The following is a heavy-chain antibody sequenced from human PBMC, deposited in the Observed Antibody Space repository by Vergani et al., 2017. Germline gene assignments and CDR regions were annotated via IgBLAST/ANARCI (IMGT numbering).Heavy chain of an antibody. V-gene: IGHV3-11*01. J-gene: IGHJ5*02. CDR1: GFTFSDYY. Sequence: QVQLVESGGGLVKPGGSLRLSCAASGFTFSDYYMNWIRQAPGKGLEWVSDISRSGSAIYFVDSVKGRLTISRDNAKNSLYLQMNSLRAVDTAVYYCARARGALGYCSSTSCYDWFDPWGQGTLVTVSS. CDR2: ISRSGSAI. D-gene: IGHD2-2*01. CDR3: ARARGALGYCSSTSCYDWFDP.